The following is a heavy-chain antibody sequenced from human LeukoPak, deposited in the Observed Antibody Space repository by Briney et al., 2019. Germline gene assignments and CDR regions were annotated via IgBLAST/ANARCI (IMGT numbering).Heavy chain of an antibody. J-gene: IGHJ4*02. CDR2: IYPGDSDT. V-gene: IGHV5-51*01. CDR3: ARRSGSSSSGTLFDY. D-gene: IGHD6-6*01. Sequence: GESLKISCKGSGYSFTSYWIGWVRQMPGKGLEWMGIIYPGDSDTRYSPSFQGQVTISADKSVSTAYLQWSSLKASDTAMYYCARRSGSSSSGTLFDYWGQGTLVIVSS. CDR1: GYSFTSYW.